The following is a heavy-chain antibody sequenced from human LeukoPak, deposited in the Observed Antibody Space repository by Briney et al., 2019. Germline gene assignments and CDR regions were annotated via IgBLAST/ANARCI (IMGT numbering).Heavy chain of an antibody. CDR3: ARDRVGNHYYHSNTSVWFDP. CDR1: GGSISSYY. D-gene: IGHD3-22*01. Sequence: KPSETLSLTCTVSGGSISSYYWSWIRQPAGKGLEWIGRIYTSGSTNYNPSLKSRVTMSVDTSKNQFSLKLSSVTAADTAVYYCARDRVGNHYYHSNTSVWFDPWGQGTLVTVSS. V-gene: IGHV4-4*07. J-gene: IGHJ5*02. CDR2: IYTSGST.